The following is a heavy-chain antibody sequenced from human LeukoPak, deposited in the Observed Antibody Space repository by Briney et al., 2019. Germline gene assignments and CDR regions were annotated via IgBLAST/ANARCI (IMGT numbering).Heavy chain of an antibody. CDR1: GGSISSYY. V-gene: IGHV4-59*01. J-gene: IGHJ4*02. D-gene: IGHD2-15*01. CDR3: AGSLLGYCSGGSCFGYFDY. CDR2: IYYSGST. Sequence: SETLSLTCTVSGGSISSYYWSWIRQPPGKGLEWIGYIYYSGSTNYNPSLKSRVTISVDTSKNQFSLKLSSVTAADTAVYYCAGSLLGYCSGGSCFGYFDYWGQGTLVTVSS.